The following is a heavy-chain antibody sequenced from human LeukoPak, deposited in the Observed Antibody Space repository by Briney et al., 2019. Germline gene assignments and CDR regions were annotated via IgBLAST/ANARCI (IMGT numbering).Heavy chain of an antibody. D-gene: IGHD3-22*01. CDR1: GGSISSSSYY. Sequence: SETLSLTCTVSGGSISSSSYYWGWIRQPPGKGLEWIGEINHSGSTNYNPSLKSRVTISVDTSKNQFSLKLSSVTAADTAVYYCAREVGGYYYVPRAFDIWGQGTMVTVSS. J-gene: IGHJ3*02. CDR2: INHSGST. V-gene: IGHV4-39*07. CDR3: AREVGGYYYVPRAFDI.